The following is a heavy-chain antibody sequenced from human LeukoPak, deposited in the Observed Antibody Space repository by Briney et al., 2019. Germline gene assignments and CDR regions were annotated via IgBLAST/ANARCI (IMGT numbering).Heavy chain of an antibody. D-gene: IGHD2-15*01. CDR1: GYTFTSYD. CDR2: MNPNSGNT. Sequence: GASVKVSCKASGYTFTSYDINWVRQATGQGLEWMGWMNPNSGNTGYAQKFQGRVTITRNTSISTAYMELSSLRSEDTAVYYCARAYCTGGRCHRNHYYYYMDVWGKGTTVTVSS. J-gene: IGHJ6*03. V-gene: IGHV1-8*03. CDR3: ARAYCTGGRCHRNHYYYYMDV.